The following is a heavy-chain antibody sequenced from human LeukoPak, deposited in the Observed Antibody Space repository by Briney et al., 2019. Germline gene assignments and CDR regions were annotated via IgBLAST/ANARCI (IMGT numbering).Heavy chain of an antibody. CDR2: ISGSGDST. J-gene: IGHJ4*02. CDR3: AKNVPANWGSYFDY. Sequence: PGGSLRLSCAASGFTFSSYAMSWVRQAPGKGLEWVSAISGSGDSTYSTDSVKGRFTVSRDNSKNTLYLQMNSLRAEDTAVYYCAKNVPANWGSYFDYWGQGTLVTVSS. D-gene: IGHD7-27*01. V-gene: IGHV3-23*01. CDR1: GFTFSSYA.